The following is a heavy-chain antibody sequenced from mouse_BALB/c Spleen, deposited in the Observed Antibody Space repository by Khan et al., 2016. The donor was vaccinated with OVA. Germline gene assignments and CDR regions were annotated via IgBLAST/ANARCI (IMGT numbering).Heavy chain of an antibody. J-gene: IGHJ3*01. CDR1: GYTFTDYV. Sequence: QVQLQQSGPELVKPGASVKMSCKASGYTFTDYVINWVKQRTGQGLEWIGEIYPGSGTTYYNEKFKGQATLTADNSSNTAYMQLSSLTSEDSAVYFCAKNYASWFAYWGQGTLVTVSA. CDR3: AKNYASWFAY. CDR2: IYPGSGTT. V-gene: IGHV1-77*01.